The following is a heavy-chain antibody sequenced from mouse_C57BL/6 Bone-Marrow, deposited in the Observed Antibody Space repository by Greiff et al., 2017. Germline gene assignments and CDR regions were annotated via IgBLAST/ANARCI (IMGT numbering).Heavy chain of an antibody. CDR2: ISNGGGST. CDR1: GFTFSDYY. D-gene: IGHD1-1*01. CDR3: ARHMTTVVATEYYAMDY. V-gene: IGHV5-12*01. Sequence: DVMLVESGGGLVQPGGSLKLSCAASGFTFSDYYMYWVRQTPEKRLEWVAYISNGGGSTYYPDTVKGRFTISRDNAKDTLYLQMSSLKSEDTAMYYCARHMTTVVATEYYAMDYWGQGTSVTVSS. J-gene: IGHJ4*01.